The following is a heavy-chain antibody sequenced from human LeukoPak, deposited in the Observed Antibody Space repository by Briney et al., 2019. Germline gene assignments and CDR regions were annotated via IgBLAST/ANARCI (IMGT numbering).Heavy chain of an antibody. D-gene: IGHD3-10*01. CDR2: INTNTGNP. CDR3: ARPHGEFYYYYYYMDV. CDR1: GYTFTSYA. V-gene: IGHV7-4-1*02. J-gene: IGHJ6*03. Sequence: ASVKVSCKASGYTFTSYAMNWVRQAPGQGLEWMGWINTNTGNPTYAQGFTGRFVFSLDTSVSTAYLQISSLKAEDTAAYYCARPHGEFYYYYYYMDVWGKGTTVTVSS.